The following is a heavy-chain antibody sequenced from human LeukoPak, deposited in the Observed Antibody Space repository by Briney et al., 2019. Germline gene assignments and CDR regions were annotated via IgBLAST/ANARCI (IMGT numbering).Heavy chain of an antibody. J-gene: IGHJ4*02. D-gene: IGHD3-10*01. Sequence: PSETLSLTCTVSGDSISTYYWSWIRQPPGKGLEWIGYIYYRVTSDYNPSLKSRVTMSVDMSTRQISLKLSSVTAADTAVYYCAVMVRGDNFDYWGQGTLVTVSS. V-gene: IGHV4-59*01. CDR3: AVMVRGDNFDY. CDR1: GDSISTYY. CDR2: IYYRVTS.